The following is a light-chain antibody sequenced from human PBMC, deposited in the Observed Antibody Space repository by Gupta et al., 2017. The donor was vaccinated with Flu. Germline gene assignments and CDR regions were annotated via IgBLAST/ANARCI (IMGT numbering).Light chain of an antibody. Sequence: VTITWSGSTSNGGSNPVNWYHQDPVTAPNLLIYSSNNRHSVGPDLIAGSKSGTSASLAIRGLQTEDEADYYCAAWDDSLNGNYVFGSGTKVTVL. CDR1: TSNGGSNP. CDR3: AAWDDSLNGNYV. CDR2: SSN. V-gene: IGLV1-44*01. J-gene: IGLJ1*01.